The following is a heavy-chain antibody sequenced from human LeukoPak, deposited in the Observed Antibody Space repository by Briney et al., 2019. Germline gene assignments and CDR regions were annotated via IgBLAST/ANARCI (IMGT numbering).Heavy chain of an antibody. CDR1: GFIFSNYA. CDR3: VKGKGIAVTSLDY. J-gene: IGHJ4*02. CDR2: ISSNGGST. V-gene: IGHV3-64D*06. D-gene: IGHD6-19*01. Sequence: GGSLRLSCLASGFIFSNYAMHWVRQAPGKGLEYVSAISSNGGSTYYADSVKGRFTISRDNSKNTLYLQMSSLRAEDTAVYYCVKGKGIAVTSLDYWGQGTLVTVSS.